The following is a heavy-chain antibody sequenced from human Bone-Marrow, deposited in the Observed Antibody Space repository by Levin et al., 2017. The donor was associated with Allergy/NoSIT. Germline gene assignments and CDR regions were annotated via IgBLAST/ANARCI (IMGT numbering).Heavy chain of an antibody. CDR2: VYYSGRS. V-gene: IGHV4-39*07. J-gene: IGHJ1*01. CDR1: GGSIRSTSFY. CDR3: VREDASGSFSLD. Sequence: SPTLSLPCAVSGGSIRSTSFYWGWIRQPPGKGLEWIGNVYYSGRSYSNPSLKSRVTISADTSKNQFSLKLRSVTAADTAVYYCVREDASGSFSLDWGPGTLVTVSS. D-gene: IGHD3-10*01.